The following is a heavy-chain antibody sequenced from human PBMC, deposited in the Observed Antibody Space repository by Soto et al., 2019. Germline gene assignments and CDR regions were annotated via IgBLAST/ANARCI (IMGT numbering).Heavy chain of an antibody. J-gene: IGHJ4*02. V-gene: IGHV4-39*01. Sequence: QLQLQESGPGLVKPSETLSLTCTVSGGSISSSSYYWGWIRQPPGKGLEWIGSIYYSGSTYYNPSLKSRVTISVDTSKNQFSLKLSSVTAADTAVYYCARRDGYNHKPDYWGQGTLVTVSS. CDR2: IYYSGST. D-gene: IGHD5-12*01. CDR3: ARRDGYNHKPDY. CDR1: GGSISSSSYY.